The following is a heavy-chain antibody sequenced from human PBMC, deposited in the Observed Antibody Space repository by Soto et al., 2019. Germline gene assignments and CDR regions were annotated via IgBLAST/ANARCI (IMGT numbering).Heavy chain of an antibody. CDR2: IKKDGSEK. J-gene: IGHJ4*02. D-gene: IGHD3-16*01. CDR3: SMMTGGDY. V-gene: IGHV3-7*01. CDR1: GFTFSRYW. Sequence: EVQLVESGGGLVQPGGSLRLSCAASGFTFSRYWMSWVRQAPGKGLEWVANIKKDGSEKYYVDSVKGRFTISRDNAKNSLYLQMNSLRAEDTAVYYCSMMTGGDYWGQGTLVTVSS.